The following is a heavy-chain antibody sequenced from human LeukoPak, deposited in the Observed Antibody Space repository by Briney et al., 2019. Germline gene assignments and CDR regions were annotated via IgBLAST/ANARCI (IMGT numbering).Heavy chain of an antibody. CDR1: GGSISSHY. D-gene: IGHD2-2*01. Sequence: PSETLSLTCTVSGGSISSHYWSWIRQPPGKGLEWIGYIYYSGSTNYNPSVKSRVTISVDTSKNQFSLKLSSVTAADTAVYYCARGSTYFDYWGQGTLVTVSS. V-gene: IGHV4-59*11. J-gene: IGHJ4*02. CDR3: ARGSTYFDY. CDR2: IYYSGST.